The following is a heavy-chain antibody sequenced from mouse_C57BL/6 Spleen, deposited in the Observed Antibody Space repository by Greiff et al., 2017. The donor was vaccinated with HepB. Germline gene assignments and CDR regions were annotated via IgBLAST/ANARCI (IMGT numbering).Heavy chain of an antibody. V-gene: IGHV7-3*01. J-gene: IGHJ1*03. Sequence: EVNVVESGGGLVQPGGSLSLSCAASGFTFTDYYMSWVRQPPGKALEWLGFIRNKANGYTTEYSASVKGRFTISRDNSQSILYLQMNALRAEDSATYYCARAIYYGNFWYFDVWGTGTTVTVSS. CDR1: GFTFTDYY. CDR2: IRNKANGYTT. D-gene: IGHD2-1*01. CDR3: ARAIYYGNFWYFDV.